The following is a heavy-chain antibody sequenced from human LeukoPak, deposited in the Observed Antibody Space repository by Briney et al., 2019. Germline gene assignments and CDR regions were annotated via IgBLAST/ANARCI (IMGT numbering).Heavy chain of an antibody. CDR3: ARIGYSSSSFDY. Sequence: PGGSLRLSCGASGFIFSHYWMGWVRQPPGKGLEWVANIKQDGSVKYYVDSLKGRITISRDNARNSVYLQMNSLRAEDTAVYYCARIGYSSSSFDYWGQGTLVTVSS. J-gene: IGHJ4*02. V-gene: IGHV3-7*01. D-gene: IGHD6-6*01. CDR2: IKQDGSVK. CDR1: GFIFSHYW.